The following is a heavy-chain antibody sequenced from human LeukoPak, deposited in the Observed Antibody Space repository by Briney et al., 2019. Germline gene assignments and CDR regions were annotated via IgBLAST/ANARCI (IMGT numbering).Heavy chain of an antibody. CDR3: ARVRYRLAETYIDY. J-gene: IGHJ4*02. Sequence: ASVKVSCKASGYTFTSYGISWVRQAPGQGLEWMGWISGSNGNTNYAQKLQGRVTMTTDTSTSTAYMELRSLRSDDTAVYYCARVRYRLAETYIDYWGQGTLVTVSS. CDR2: ISGSNGNT. D-gene: IGHD3-16*01. CDR1: GYTFTSYG. V-gene: IGHV1-18*01.